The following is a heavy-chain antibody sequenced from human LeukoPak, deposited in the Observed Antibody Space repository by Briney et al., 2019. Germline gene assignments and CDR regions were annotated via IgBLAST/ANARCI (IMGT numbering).Heavy chain of an antibody. V-gene: IGHV4-59*01. Sequence: SETLSLTCTVSGGSISSYYWSWIRQPPGKGLEWIGYVYYSGSTNYNPSLKSRVTISVDTSKNQFSLKLCSVTAADTAVYYCARRKIVGGIAVGLFDYWGQGTLVTVSS. J-gene: IGHJ4*02. D-gene: IGHD6-19*01. CDR2: VYYSGST. CDR1: GGSISSYY. CDR3: ARRKIVGGIAVGLFDY.